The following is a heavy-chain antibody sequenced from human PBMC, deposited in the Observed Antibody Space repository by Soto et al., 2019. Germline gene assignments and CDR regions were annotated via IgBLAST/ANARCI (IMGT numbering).Heavy chain of an antibody. CDR3: ARDIDPLIGGAFDI. J-gene: IGHJ3*02. V-gene: IGHV3-30-3*01. CDR2: ISYDGSNK. Sequence: GGSLRLSCAASGFTFSSYAMHWVRQAPGKGLEWVAVISYDGSNKYYADSVKGRFTISRDNSKNTLYLQMNSLRAEDTAVYYCARDIDPLIGGAFDIWGQGTMVTVSS. D-gene: IGHD3-16*01. CDR1: GFTFSSYA.